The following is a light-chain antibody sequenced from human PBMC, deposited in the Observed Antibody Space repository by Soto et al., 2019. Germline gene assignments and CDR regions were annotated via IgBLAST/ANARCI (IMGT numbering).Light chain of an antibody. CDR2: DAS. J-gene: IGKJ3*01. V-gene: IGKV1-33*01. CDR1: QDISNY. Sequence: DIQMTQSPSSLSASVGDRVTITCQASQDISNYLNWYQQKPGKAPKLLIYDASNLETGVPSRFSGSGFVTGVSFTNISLQPQDSASYYCQQYDNLPRFTFGPVTKVYIK. CDR3: QQYDNLPRFT.